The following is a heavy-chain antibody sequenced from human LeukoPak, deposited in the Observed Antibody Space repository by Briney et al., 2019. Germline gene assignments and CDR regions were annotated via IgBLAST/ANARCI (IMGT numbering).Heavy chain of an antibody. J-gene: IGHJ4*02. Sequence: GGSLRLSCASSGFSFSSYWMHWVRQAPGKGLEWVSRINSDGSSTTYADSVKGRSSISRDNAKNTLYLHMSSLRAEDTGVYYCARAGRAHPPAGFWGQGTLVTVSS. CDR3: ARAGRAHPPAGF. CDR2: INSDGSST. CDR1: GFSFSSYW. V-gene: IGHV3-74*01.